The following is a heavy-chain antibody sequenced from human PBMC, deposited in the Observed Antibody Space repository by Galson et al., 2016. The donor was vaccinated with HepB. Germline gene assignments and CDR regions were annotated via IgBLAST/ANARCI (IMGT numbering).Heavy chain of an antibody. Sequence: SLRLSCAASGFTLTTYGMNWVRQAPGKGLEWVSYISDSGSAILYADSVKGRFTIFRDTAKNSLYLQMNGLRDEDTAVYYCVRGEVRGLYCCDLDVWGQGTTVTVSS. CDR2: ISDSGSAI. CDR1: GFTLTTYG. CDR3: VRGEVRGLYCCDLDV. J-gene: IGHJ6*02. V-gene: IGHV3-48*02. D-gene: IGHD3-10*01.